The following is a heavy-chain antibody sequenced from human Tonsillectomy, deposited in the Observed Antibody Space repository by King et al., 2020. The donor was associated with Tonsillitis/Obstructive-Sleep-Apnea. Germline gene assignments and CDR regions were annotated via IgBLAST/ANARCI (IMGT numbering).Heavy chain of an antibody. Sequence: VQLVESGGGLVQPGGSLRLSCAASGFTFSSYAMSWVRQAPGKGLEWVSGISGGGDSTYYADSVKGRFTISRDNSMNTLYLPMNSLRDEDTAVYYCAKEGEPYGSGSYYYHGMDVWGQGTTVTVSS. CDR3: AKEGEPYGSGSYYYHGMDV. D-gene: IGHD3-10*01. J-gene: IGHJ6*02. CDR2: ISGGGDST. V-gene: IGHV3-23*04. CDR1: GFTFSSYA.